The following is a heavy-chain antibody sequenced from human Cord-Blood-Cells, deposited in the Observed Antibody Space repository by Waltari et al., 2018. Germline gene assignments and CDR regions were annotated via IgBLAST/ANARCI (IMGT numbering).Heavy chain of an antibody. CDR3: ARLDPAAGDPGSYYFDY. Sequence: EVQLVQSGAEVQKPGESLKISCKGSGYIFTSYWIGWARQMPGKGLAWMGIIYPGDSDTRYSPSFQGQVTISADKSISTAYLQWSSLKASDTAMYYCARLDPAAGDPGSYYFDYWGQGTLVTVSS. CDR1: GYIFTSYW. J-gene: IGHJ4*02. V-gene: IGHV5-51*03. D-gene: IGHD6-13*01. CDR2: IYPGDSDT.